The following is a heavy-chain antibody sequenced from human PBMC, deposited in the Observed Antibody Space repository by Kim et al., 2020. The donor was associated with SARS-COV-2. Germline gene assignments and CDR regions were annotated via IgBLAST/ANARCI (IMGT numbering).Heavy chain of an antibody. D-gene: IGHD3-9*01. Sequence: SETLSLTCTVSGDSISSRGYLWAWIRQSPGMGLEWLASISYSGETYYNPSLKSRGTISKDTSKNQLSLKLNSVTAADTALYYCARYSYSDWSLRYWGQGT. J-gene: IGHJ4*02. V-gene: IGHV4-39*07. CDR3: ARYSYSDWSLRY. CDR2: ISYSGET. CDR1: GDSISSRGYL.